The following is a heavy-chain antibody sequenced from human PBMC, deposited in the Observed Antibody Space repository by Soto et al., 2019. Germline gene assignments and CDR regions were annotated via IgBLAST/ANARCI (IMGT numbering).Heavy chain of an antibody. CDR1: GGTFSSYA. CDR2: IIPIFGTA. Sequence: QVQLVQSGAEVKKPGSSVKVSCKASGGTFSSYAISWVRQAPGQGLEWMGGIIPIFGTANYAQKFQGRVTITADKSTSTAYRELSSLRSEDTAVYYCARDRRAPSAFDWSYYYYYGMDVWGQGTTVTVSS. CDR3: ARDRRAPSAFDWSYYYYYGMDV. D-gene: IGHD3-9*01. V-gene: IGHV1-69*06. J-gene: IGHJ6*02.